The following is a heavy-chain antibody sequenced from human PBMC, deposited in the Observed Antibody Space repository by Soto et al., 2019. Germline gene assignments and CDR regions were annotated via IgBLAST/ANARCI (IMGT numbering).Heavy chain of an antibody. CDR1: GYTFTSYG. J-gene: IGHJ4*02. V-gene: IGHV1-18*01. D-gene: IGHD3-10*01. CDR2: ISAGNGNT. CDR3: ARDYGSGSYPLDY. Sequence: GASVKVSCKASGYTFTSYGISWVRQAPGQRLEWMGWISAGNGNTKYAQKFQGRVTITRDTSASTAYMELSSLRSEDTAVYYCARDYGSGSYPLDYWGQGTLVTVSS.